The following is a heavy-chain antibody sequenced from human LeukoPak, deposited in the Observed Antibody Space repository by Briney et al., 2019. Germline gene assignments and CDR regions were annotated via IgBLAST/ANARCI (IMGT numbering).Heavy chain of an antibody. CDR1: GGSISGYH. CDR2: IYYSGSS. V-gene: IGHV4-59*01. CDR3: ARVPRSYYYYYYMDV. Sequence: PSETLSLTCNVSGGSISGYHWSWIRQPPGKGLEWLGYIYYSGSSNYNLSLKSRVTMSADTSKNQFSLKLSSVTAADTAVYYCARVPRSYYYYYYMDVWGKGTTVTVSS. J-gene: IGHJ6*03.